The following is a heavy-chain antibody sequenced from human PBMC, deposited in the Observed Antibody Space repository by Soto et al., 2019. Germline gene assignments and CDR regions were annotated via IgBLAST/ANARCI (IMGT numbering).Heavy chain of an antibody. CDR3: ARYTKMLAPLIYMDH. CDR1: GFTFNLYS. J-gene: IGHJ4*02. CDR2: ISSRSSNI. D-gene: IGHD3-22*01. V-gene: IGHV3-21*01. Sequence: GGSLRLSCAASGFTFNLYSMNWVRQAPGKGLEWVSSISSRSSNIDYADSVKGRFTISRDNANNSLYLQMNNLSADDTAVYYCARYTKMLAPLIYMDHWGRGTLVTVSS.